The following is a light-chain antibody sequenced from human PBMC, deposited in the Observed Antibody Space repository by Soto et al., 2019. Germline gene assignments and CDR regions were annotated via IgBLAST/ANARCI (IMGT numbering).Light chain of an antibody. CDR3: AARDDSLNGHV. CDR2: SNN. CDR1: TTNIGTYT. J-gene: IGLJ2*01. Sequence: QSVLTQPPSAYGTPGQRVTISCSGSTTNIGTYTVNWYQQLPGTAPRLLIYSNNQRPSGVPDRISGSKSGTSASLAISGLQSEDEAHYYCAARDDSLNGHVFGGGTKLTVL. V-gene: IGLV1-44*01.